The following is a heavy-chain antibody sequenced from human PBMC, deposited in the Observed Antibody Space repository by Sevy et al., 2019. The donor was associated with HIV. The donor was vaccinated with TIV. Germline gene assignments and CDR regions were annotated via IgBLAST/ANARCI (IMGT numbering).Heavy chain of an antibody. J-gene: IGHJ3*01. V-gene: IGHV3-15*01. Sequence: GGSLRLSCAAFGFTFSGAWMNWVRQAPGKGLEWVGRIRNNNEGGTVELAAPVQGRFSISSDDSRSMVYLLMNSLRIEDTAVYYCTTDCGSVYYYGRVLDVWGRGTMVTVSS. CDR3: TTDCGSVYYYGRVLDV. CDR1: GFTFSGAW. D-gene: IGHD3-22*01. CDR2: IRNNNEGGTV.